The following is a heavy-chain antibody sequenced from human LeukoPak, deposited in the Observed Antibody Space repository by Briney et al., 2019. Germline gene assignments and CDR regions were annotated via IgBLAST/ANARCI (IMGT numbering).Heavy chain of an antibody. J-gene: IGHJ4*02. V-gene: IGHV4-59*06. CDR3: ARGPSDDYGDYGGFDY. CDR2: IYYSGST. Sequence: PSETLSLTCSVSGGSITHYYWSWIRQHPGKGLEWIGYIYYSGSTYYNPSLKGRVTISVDTSKNQFSLKLSSVTAADTAVYYCARGPSDDYGDYGGFDYWGQGTLVTVSS. CDR1: GGSITHYY. D-gene: IGHD4-17*01.